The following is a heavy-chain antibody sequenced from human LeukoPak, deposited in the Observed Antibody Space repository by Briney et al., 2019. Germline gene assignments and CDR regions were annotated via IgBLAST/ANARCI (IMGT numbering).Heavy chain of an antibody. CDR2: ISGSGGST. J-gene: IGHJ4*02. CDR1: GFTFSSYA. Sequence: GGSLRLSCAASGFTFSSYAMSWVRQAPGKGLEWVSAISGSGGSTYYADSVKGRFTISRDNSKNTLYLQMNSLRAGDTAVYYCAKAPYYDFWSGYPNYFDYWGQGTLVTVSS. V-gene: IGHV3-23*01. CDR3: AKAPYYDFWSGYPNYFDY. D-gene: IGHD3-3*01.